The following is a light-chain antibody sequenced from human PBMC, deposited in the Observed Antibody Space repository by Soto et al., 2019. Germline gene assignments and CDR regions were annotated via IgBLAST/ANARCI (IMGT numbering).Light chain of an antibody. CDR1: QTISNW. CDR3: QQYNSYSST. Sequence: DIQMTQSPSTLSASVGDRVTITCRASQTISNWLAWYQQKPGKAPNLLIYDASSLESGVPSRFSGSGSGTEFTLTISSLQPYDFATCYCQQYNSYSSTSGQGTKVDIK. J-gene: IGKJ1*01. V-gene: IGKV1-5*01. CDR2: DAS.